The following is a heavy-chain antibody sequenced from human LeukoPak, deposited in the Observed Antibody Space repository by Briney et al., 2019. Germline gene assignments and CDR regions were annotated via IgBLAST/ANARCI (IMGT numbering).Heavy chain of an antibody. CDR3: AKDRKMATIFY. CDR2: ISGSGGST. CDR1: GFTFSSYA. Sequence: QPGASLRLSCAASGFTFSSYAMSWVRQAPGKGLEWVSAISGSGGSTYYADSVKGRFTISRDNSKNTLYLQMNSLRAEDTAVYCCAKDRKMATIFYWGQGTLVTVSS. D-gene: IGHD5-24*01. J-gene: IGHJ4*02. V-gene: IGHV3-23*01.